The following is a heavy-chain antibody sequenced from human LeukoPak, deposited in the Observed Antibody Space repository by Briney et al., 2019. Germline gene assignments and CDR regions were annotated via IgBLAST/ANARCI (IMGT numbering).Heavy chain of an antibody. V-gene: IGHV3-23*01. D-gene: IGHD4-11*01. Sequence: GGSLRLSCAASGFTFRSYAMSWVRQAPGKGLEWVSTVSGSGGSTYYADSVQGRFTISRDTSKNTLYLQMNSLRAEDTAIYFCAKIVATTGLVYWGQGTLVTVSS. CDR3: AKIVATTGLVY. CDR1: GFTFRSYA. CDR2: VSGSGGST. J-gene: IGHJ4*02.